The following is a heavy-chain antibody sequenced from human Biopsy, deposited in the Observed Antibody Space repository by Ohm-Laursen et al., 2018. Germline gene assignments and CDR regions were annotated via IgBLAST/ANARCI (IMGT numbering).Heavy chain of an antibody. V-gene: IGHV1-46*01. CDR1: GYVFINYL. CDR2: INPSGGTV. Sequence: SVKVSCKASGYVFINYLVHWVRQAPGQGLEWMGKINPSGGTVAYAHKFQGRVSMTRDTSTSIIYMDLSSLRSEDTALYYCTRDIGPWGDYSFEYWGQGTLVTVSS. J-gene: IGHJ4*02. CDR3: TRDIGPWGDYSFEY. D-gene: IGHD4-11*01.